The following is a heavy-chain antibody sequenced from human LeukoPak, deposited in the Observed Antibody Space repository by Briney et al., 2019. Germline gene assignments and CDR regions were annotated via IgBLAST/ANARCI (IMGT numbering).Heavy chain of an antibody. CDR2: ISAYNGNT. CDR3: ARDVPDPRWLQFSGWFDP. V-gene: IGHV1-18*01. CDR1: GYTFTSYG. D-gene: IGHD5-24*01. J-gene: IGHJ5*02. Sequence: GASVKVSCKASGYTFTSYGISWVRQAPGQGLEWMGWISAYNGNTNYAQKLQGRVTMTTDTSTSTAYMELRSLRSDDTAVYYCARDVPDPRWLQFSGWFDPWGQGTLVTVSS.